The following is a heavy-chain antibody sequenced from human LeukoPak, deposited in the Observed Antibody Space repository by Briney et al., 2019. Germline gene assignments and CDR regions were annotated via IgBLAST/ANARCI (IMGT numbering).Heavy chain of an antibody. V-gene: IGHV4-59*01. CDR1: GGSISPYY. CDR3: ARDRASAGGFDY. Sequence: SETLSLTCSVSGGSISPYYWSWIRQPPGKGLEWIGYIYYSGTTNYNPSLQSRVTISVATSKNQFSLKLSSVAAADTALYYCARDRASAGGFDYWGQGTLVTVSS. CDR2: IYYSGTT. D-gene: IGHD2-15*01. J-gene: IGHJ4*02.